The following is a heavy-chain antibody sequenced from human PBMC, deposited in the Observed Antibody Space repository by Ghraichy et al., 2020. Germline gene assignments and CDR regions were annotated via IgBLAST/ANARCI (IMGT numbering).Heavy chain of an antibody. V-gene: IGHV4-34*01. CDR1: GGSFSGYY. D-gene: IGHD6-13*01. CDR3: AREGAGTVGYYFDY. CDR2: INHSGST. J-gene: IGHJ4*02. Sequence: SETLSLTCAVYGGSFSGYYWSWIRQPPGKGLEWIGEINHSGSTNYNPSLKSRVTISVDTSKNQFSLKLSSVTAADTAVYYCAREGAGTVGYYFDYWGQGTLVTVSS.